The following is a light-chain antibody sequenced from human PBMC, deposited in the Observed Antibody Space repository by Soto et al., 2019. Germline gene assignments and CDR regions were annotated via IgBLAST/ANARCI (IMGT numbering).Light chain of an antibody. J-gene: IGKJ1*01. V-gene: IGKV3-20*01. CDR3: QQYGSSVWT. Sequence: EIVLTQSPGTLSLSPGERATLSCRASQSVSSSYLAWYHKNPGQATRLLIYGASSRATGIPDRFSGSGSGTDFTLTISRLEPEDFAVYYCQQYGSSVWTFGQGTKVDI. CDR1: QSVSSSY. CDR2: GAS.